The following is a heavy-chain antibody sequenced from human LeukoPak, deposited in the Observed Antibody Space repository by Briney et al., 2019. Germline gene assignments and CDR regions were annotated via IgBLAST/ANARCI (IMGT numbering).Heavy chain of an antibody. CDR1: GYTLTELS. Sequence: ASVKVSCKVSGYTLTELSMHWVRQAPGKGLEWMGGFDTEDGETIYAQKFQGRVTMTEDTSTDTAYMELSSVRSEDTDVYYCATEKNYYDSSGLFLWGQGTLVTVSS. CDR3: ATEKNYYDSSGLFL. D-gene: IGHD3-22*01. J-gene: IGHJ4*02. CDR2: FDTEDGET. V-gene: IGHV1-24*01.